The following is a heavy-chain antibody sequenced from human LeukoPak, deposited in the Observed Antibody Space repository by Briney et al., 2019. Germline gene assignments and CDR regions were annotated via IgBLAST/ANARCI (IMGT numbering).Heavy chain of an antibody. CDR1: GGSFSGYY. CDR3: ARGTRGDYVYHRGNFRRMVYYYYMDV. CDR2: INHSGST. Sequence: SETLSLTCAVYGGSFSGYYWSWVRQPPGKGLEWIGAINHSGSTNYNPSLKSRVTISVDTSKNQFSLKLSSVTAADTAVYYCARGTRGDYVYHRGNFRRMVYYYYMDVWGKGTTVTVSS. V-gene: IGHV4-34*01. J-gene: IGHJ6*03. D-gene: IGHD4-17*01.